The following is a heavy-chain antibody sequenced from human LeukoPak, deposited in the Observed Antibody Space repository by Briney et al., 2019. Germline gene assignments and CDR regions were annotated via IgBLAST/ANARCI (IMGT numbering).Heavy chain of an antibody. CDR2: TYYRYKWYN. D-gene: IGHD7-27*01. Sequence: SQTLSLTCAISGDSVSSNSAAWNWIRQSPSRGLEWLGRTYYRYKWYNNYAVSVKSRITINPDTSKNQFSLQLNSVTPEDTAVYYCTREYELGTPVAYLDYWGQGTPVTVSS. CDR1: GDSVSSNSAA. V-gene: IGHV6-1*01. J-gene: IGHJ4*02. CDR3: TREYELGTPVAYLDY.